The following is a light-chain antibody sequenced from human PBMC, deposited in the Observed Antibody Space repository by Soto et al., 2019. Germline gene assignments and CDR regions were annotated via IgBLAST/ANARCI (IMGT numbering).Light chain of an antibody. CDR1: QSVSSN. J-gene: IGKJ2*01. CDR2: GES. V-gene: IGKV3-15*01. Sequence: EIVMTQSPATLSVSPGERATLSCRASQSVSSNLAWYQQKPGQAPRLLIYGESARATGIPARFSGSGSGTEFTLTISSLQSEDVSVYFCQHYNFWPHTFGQGTKVDIK. CDR3: QHYNFWPHT.